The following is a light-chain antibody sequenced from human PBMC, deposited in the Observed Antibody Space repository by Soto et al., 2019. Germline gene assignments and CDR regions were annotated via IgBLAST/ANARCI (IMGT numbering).Light chain of an antibody. J-gene: IGLJ1*01. CDR3: AAWDDSLSAYV. V-gene: IGLV1-47*01. CDR1: SSNIGINY. CDR2: RNN. Sequence: QSVLTQPPSASGTPGQRVTISCSGSSSNIGINYVYWYQQFPGTAPKLLIYRNNQRPSGVPDRFSGSKSGTSASLAISGLRSEDEADYYCAAWDDSLSAYVFGTGTKLTVL.